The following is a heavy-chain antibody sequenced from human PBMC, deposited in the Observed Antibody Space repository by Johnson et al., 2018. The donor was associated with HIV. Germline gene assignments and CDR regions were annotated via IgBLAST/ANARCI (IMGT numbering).Heavy chain of an antibody. D-gene: IGHD5-18*01. J-gene: IGHJ3*02. CDR1: GFTFSSSD. CDR2: IGTSGDT. V-gene: IGHV3-13*01. Sequence: VQLVESGGGVVRRGGALRLSCVASGFTFSSSDMPWVRPATGKGLERVSAIGTSGDTYYPGSVKGRFTISRENAKNSLYLQMNSLRAGDTAVYYCARVGGYRAFDIWGQGTMVTVSS. CDR3: ARVGGYRAFDI.